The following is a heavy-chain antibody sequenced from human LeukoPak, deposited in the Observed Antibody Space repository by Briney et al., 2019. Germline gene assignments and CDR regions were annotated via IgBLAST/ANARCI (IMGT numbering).Heavy chain of an antibody. Sequence: PGGSLRLSCTASGFTFTSYGMNWVRQAPGKGLEWVSTIGSSGDVTYYAASVKGRFTISRDNSKNTLYLQMNSLRAEDTAVYYCAKRYSNGWYYFDPWGQGTLVTVSS. CDR1: GFTFTSYG. V-gene: IGHV3-23*01. J-gene: IGHJ5*02. D-gene: IGHD6-19*01. CDR3: AKRYSNGWYYFDP. CDR2: IGSSGDVT.